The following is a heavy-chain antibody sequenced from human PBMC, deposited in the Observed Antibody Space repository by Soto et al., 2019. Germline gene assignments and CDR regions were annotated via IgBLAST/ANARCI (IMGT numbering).Heavy chain of an antibody. CDR1: GGSISSYY. CDR3: ARDKRTGTRYYYYGMDV. D-gene: IGHD1-1*01. Sequence: SETLSLTCTVSGGSISSYYWSWIRQPPGKGLEWVGYIYYSGSTNYNPSLKSRVTISVDTSKNQFSLKLSSVTAADTAVYYCARDKRTGTRYYYYGMDVWGQGTTVT. J-gene: IGHJ6*02. V-gene: IGHV4-59*01. CDR2: IYYSGST.